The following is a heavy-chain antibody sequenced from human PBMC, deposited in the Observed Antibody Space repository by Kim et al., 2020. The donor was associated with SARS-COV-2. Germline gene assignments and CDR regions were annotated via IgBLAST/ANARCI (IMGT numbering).Heavy chain of an antibody. V-gene: IGHV1-8*01. D-gene: IGHD3-10*01. CDR1: GYTFTSYD. CDR2: MNPNSGNT. Sequence: ASVKVSCKASGYTFTSYDINWVRQATGQGLEWMGWMNPNSGNTGYAQKFQGRVTMTRNTSISTAYMELSSLRSEDTAVYYCAGAFLYYYGSGSYRNYYYGMDVWGQGTTVTVSS. J-gene: IGHJ6*02. CDR3: AGAFLYYYGSGSYRNYYYGMDV.